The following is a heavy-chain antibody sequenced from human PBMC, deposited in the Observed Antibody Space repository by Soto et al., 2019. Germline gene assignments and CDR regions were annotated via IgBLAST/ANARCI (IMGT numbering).Heavy chain of an antibody. CDR1: GFTFSSYA. J-gene: IGHJ6*02. Sequence: SLRLSCAASGFTFSSYAMHWVRQAPGKGLEWVAVISYDGSNKYYADSVKGRFTISRDNSKNTLYLQMNSLRAEDTAVYYCARGSDVYTSRFGYYYYGMDVWGQGTTVTVSS. CDR2: ISYDGSNK. CDR3: ARGSDVYTSRFGYYYYGMDV. D-gene: IGHD3-16*01. V-gene: IGHV3-30-3*01.